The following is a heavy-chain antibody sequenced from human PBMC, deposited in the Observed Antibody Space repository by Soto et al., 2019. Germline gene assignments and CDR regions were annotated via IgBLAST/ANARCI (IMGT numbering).Heavy chain of an antibody. Sequence: PGGSLRLSCAASGVTVSSNYMSWVRQAPGKGLEWVSVIYSGGSTYYEDSVKGRFTISRDNSKNTLYLQMNSLRAEDTAVYYCARDSARRVAIRDYYYGMDVWGQGTTVTVSS. J-gene: IGHJ6*02. CDR3: ARDSARRVAIRDYYYGMDV. V-gene: IGHV3-53*01. D-gene: IGHD3-10*01. CDR1: GVTVSSNY. CDR2: IYSGGST.